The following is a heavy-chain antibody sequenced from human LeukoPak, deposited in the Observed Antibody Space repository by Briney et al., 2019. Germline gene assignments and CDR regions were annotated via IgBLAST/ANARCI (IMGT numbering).Heavy chain of an antibody. D-gene: IGHD2-15*01. CDR2: ISGSGGST. J-gene: IGHJ4*02. CDR3: AKGVDVVVVAATLDY. Sequence: GGSLRLSCAASGFTFSNFAMSWVRQAPGKGLEWVSAISGSGGSTYYADSVKGRFTISRDNSKNTLYLQMNSLRAEDTAVYYCAKGVDVVVVAATLDYWGQGTLVTVSS. CDR1: GFTFSNFA. V-gene: IGHV3-23*01.